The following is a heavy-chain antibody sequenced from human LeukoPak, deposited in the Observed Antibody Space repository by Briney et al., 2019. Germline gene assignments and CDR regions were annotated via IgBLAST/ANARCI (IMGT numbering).Heavy chain of an antibody. CDR2: ISSRSTYI. CDR1: GFTFSNYS. Sequence: GGSLRLSCAASGFTFSNYSMNWVRQAPGKGLEWVSSISSRSTYIYHADSVKGRFTISRDNAKNSLYLQMNSLRAEDTAVYYCAKDRASSWWYFDLWGRGTLVTVSS. J-gene: IGHJ2*01. CDR3: AKDRASSWWYFDL. V-gene: IGHV3-21*04. D-gene: IGHD5-18*01.